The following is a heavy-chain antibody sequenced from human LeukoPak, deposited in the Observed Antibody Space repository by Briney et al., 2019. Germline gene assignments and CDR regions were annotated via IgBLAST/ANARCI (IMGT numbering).Heavy chain of an antibody. CDR1: GFTFSNNF. CDR3: SGPGYGSLISNFDY. V-gene: IGHV3-23*01. Sequence: PGGSLRLSCAASGFTFSNNFMTWVRQAPGKGLEWVSSISDSGSATYYIDSVRGRFTISRDNSKNTLYLQMNSLRAEDTAVYYCSGPGYGSLISNFDYWGQGTLVTVSS. J-gene: IGHJ4*02. D-gene: IGHD4-17*01. CDR2: ISDSGSAT.